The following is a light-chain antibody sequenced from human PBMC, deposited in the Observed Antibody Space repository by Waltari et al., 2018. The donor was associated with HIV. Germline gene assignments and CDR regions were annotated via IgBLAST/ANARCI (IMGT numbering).Light chain of an antibody. V-gene: IGLV2-23*03. J-gene: IGLJ1*01. Sequence: QSALTQPASVSGSPGQSITISCTGTNSDVGRYNLVSWYQQHPGKAPKLMIYEGSKRPSGVANRFSGSKSGNTASLTSSGLQAEDEADYYCCSYAGSNTFVFGTGTKVTVL. CDR3: CSYAGSNTFV. CDR2: EGS. CDR1: NSDVGRYNL.